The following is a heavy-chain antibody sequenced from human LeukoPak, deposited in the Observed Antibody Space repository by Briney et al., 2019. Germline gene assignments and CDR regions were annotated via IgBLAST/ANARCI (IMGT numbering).Heavy chain of an antibody. CDR2: ISLDGSNK. V-gene: IGHV3-30*04. Sequence: GGSLRLSCAASRFTFSSYAMHWVRQAPGKGLEWVAVISLDGSNKYYADSVKGRFTISRDNSKNTLYLQMNSLRAEDTAVYYCARQEYCSGASCYTWFDPWGQGTLVTVSS. D-gene: IGHD2-15*01. CDR3: ARQEYCSGASCYTWFDP. J-gene: IGHJ5*02. CDR1: RFTFSSYA.